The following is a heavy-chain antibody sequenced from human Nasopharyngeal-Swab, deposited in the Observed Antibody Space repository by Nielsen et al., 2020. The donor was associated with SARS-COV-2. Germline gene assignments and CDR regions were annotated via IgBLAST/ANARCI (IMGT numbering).Heavy chain of an antibody. Sequence: SETLSLTCAVYGGSFSGYYWSWIRQPPGKGLEWIGEINHSGSTNYNPSLKSRVTISVDTSKNQFSLKLSSVTAADTAVYYCARARYCSSTSCYYAGGMDVWGQGTTVTVSS. D-gene: IGHD2-2*01. CDR1: GGSFSGYY. CDR2: INHSGST. V-gene: IGHV4-34*01. CDR3: ARARYCSSTSCYYAGGMDV. J-gene: IGHJ6*02.